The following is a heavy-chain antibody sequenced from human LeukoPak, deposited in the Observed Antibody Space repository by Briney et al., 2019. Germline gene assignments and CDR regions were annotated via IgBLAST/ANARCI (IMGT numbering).Heavy chain of an antibody. V-gene: IGHV3-30*02. CDR3: ASFDYGDYSYYMDV. J-gene: IGHJ6*03. CDR1: GFTFSSYG. CDR2: IRYDGSKK. Sequence: PGGSLRLSCAASGFTFSSYGMNWVRQAPGKGLEWVAFIRYDGSKKYSADSVKGRLTISRDNAKNSLYLQMNSLRAEDTAVYYCASFDYGDYSYYMDVWGKGTTVTISS. D-gene: IGHD4-17*01.